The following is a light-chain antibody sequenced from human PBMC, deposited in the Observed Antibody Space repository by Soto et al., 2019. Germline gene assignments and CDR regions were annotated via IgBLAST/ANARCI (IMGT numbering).Light chain of an antibody. Sequence: EVLLTQFPGTLSLSPGEIATLSCRASQSVSSNYLAWYQQKPGQAPRLLIYDASNRATGIPARFSGGGSGTDFTLTIDNLEPEDFAIYYCQQRSNWPPITFGQGTRLEIK. CDR1: QSVSSNY. CDR3: QQRSNWPPIT. CDR2: DAS. V-gene: IGKV3-11*01. J-gene: IGKJ5*01.